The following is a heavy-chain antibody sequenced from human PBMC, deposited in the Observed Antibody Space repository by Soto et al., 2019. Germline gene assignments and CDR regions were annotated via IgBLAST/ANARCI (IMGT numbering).Heavy chain of an antibody. CDR3: ARHGTLSSGSIVY. Sequence: QLQLQESGPGLVKPSETLSLTCTVSGGSISSSSYYWGWIRQPPGKGLEWIGSIYYSGSTYYNPSLKSRVTISVDTSKNQFSLKLSSVTAADTAVYYCARHGTLSSGSIVYWGQGTLVTVSS. J-gene: IGHJ4*02. D-gene: IGHD6-19*01. V-gene: IGHV4-39*01. CDR1: GGSISSSSYY. CDR2: IYYSGST.